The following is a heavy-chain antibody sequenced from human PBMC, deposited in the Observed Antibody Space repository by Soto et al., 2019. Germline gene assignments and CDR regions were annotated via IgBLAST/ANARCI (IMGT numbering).Heavy chain of an antibody. J-gene: IGHJ4*02. CDR1: GGSISSGDYY. V-gene: IGHV4-30-4*01. Sequence: SETLSLTCTVSGGSISSGDYYWSWIRQPPGKGLEWIGYIYYSGSTYCNPSLKSRVTISVDTSKNQFSLKLSSVTAADTAVYYCARASIAELTLDYWGQGTLVTVSS. CDR2: IYYSGST. D-gene: IGHD6-13*01. CDR3: ARASIAELTLDY.